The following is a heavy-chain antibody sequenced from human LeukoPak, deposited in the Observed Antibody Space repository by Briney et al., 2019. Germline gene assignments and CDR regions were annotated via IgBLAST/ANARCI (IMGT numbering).Heavy chain of an antibody. CDR1: GVSISSGGYS. D-gene: IGHD2-2*01. Sequence: PSQTLSLTCAVSGVSISSGGYSWSWIRQPPGKGLEWIGYIYHSGSTYYNPSLKSRVTISVDRSKNQFSLKLSSVTAADTAVYYCARYCSSTSCYAVFDYWGQGTLVTVSS. CDR3: ARYCSSTSCYAVFDY. V-gene: IGHV4-30-2*01. J-gene: IGHJ4*02. CDR2: IYHSGST.